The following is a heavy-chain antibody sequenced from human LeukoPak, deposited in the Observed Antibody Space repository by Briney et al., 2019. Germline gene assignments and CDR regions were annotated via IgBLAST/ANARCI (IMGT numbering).Heavy chain of an antibody. J-gene: IGHJ6*02. CDR3: AGSRNALSGMDV. CDR1: GYTFTGYY. CDR2: INPNGGGT. Sequence: GASVKVSCKASGYTFTGYYMHWVRQAPGQGLEWMGRINPNGGGTNYAQKFQGRVTMTSDTSISTAYMELSRLRSDDTAVYYCAGSRNALSGMDVWGQGTTVTVSS. V-gene: IGHV1-2*06. D-gene: IGHD3-16*01.